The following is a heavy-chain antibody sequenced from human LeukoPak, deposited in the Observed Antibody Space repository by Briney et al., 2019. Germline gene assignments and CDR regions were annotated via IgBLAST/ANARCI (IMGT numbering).Heavy chain of an antibody. CDR1: GYTFTNYG. D-gene: IGHD6-19*01. V-gene: IGHV1-18*01. CDR3: ARGAPAYSSGWYYDY. J-gene: IGHJ4*02. CDR2: ISTYNGNT. Sequence: ASVTVSCTASGYTFTNYGVIWVRQAPGQGLEWMGWISTYNGNTNYAQHLQDRLTMTTDTSTRTAYMELRSLRSDDTAMYYCARGAPAYSSGWYYDYWGQGTLVTVSS.